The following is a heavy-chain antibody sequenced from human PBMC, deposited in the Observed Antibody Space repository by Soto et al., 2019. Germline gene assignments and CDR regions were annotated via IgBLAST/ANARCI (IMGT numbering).Heavy chain of an antibody. CDR2: IIPIFGTP. J-gene: IGHJ4*02. CDR1: GGSFSDYA. D-gene: IGHD2-15*01. CDR3: ARDRAPRGWSYLDL. V-gene: IGHV1-69*13. Sequence: GPPVKVACQAFGGSFSDYAISWVRQAPGQGLEWMGGIIPIFGTPNYAQKFQDRVTFTAHESTNTAYMELSRLTSEDTAVYYCARDRAPRGWSYLDLWGQGTQVTSPQ.